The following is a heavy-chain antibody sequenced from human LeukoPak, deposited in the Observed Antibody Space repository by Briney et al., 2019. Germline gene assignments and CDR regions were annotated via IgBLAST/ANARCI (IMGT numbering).Heavy chain of an antibody. V-gene: IGHV1-2*02. CDR3: ARVRSIAAAGTPPGYYYYMDV. J-gene: IGHJ6*03. D-gene: IGHD6-13*01. CDR1: GYTFNGYY. CDR2: INPNSGGT. Sequence: ASVKVSCKASGYTFNGYYIHWVRQAPGQGLEWMGWINPNSGGTNYAQKFQGRVTMTRVTSISTAYMELSRLRSDDTAVYYCARVRSIAAAGTPPGYYYYMDVWGKGTTVTVSS.